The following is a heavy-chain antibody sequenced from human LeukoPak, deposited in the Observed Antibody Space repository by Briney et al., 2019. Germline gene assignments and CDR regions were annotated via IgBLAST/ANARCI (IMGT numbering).Heavy chain of an antibody. CDR3: ARDPYDYSNYLLPRRDYYYMDV. D-gene: IGHD4-11*01. Sequence: WASVKVPCKASGYTFTGYYMHWVRQAPGQGLEWMGWIKPKSGGTNYAQKFQGRVTTTADESTSTAYMELSSLRSEDTAVYYCARDPYDYSNYLLPRRDYYYMDVRGEGTTVTVSS. J-gene: IGHJ6*03. V-gene: IGHV1-2*02. CDR2: IKPKSGGT. CDR1: GYTFTGYY.